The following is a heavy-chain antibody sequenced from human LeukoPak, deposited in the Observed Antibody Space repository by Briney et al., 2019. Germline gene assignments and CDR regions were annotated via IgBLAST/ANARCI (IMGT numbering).Heavy chain of an antibody. CDR3: ARERPLDY. CDR1: GFTFSAYN. Sequence: PGGSLRLSCAASGFTFSAYNMNWVRQDPGKGPEWVSFISNSGSDMYYRDSVKGRFTISRDNAKNSLYLQMDSLRAEDTAVYFCARERPLDYWGQGTLVTVSS. J-gene: IGHJ4*02. V-gene: IGHV3-48*01. CDR2: ISNSGSDM.